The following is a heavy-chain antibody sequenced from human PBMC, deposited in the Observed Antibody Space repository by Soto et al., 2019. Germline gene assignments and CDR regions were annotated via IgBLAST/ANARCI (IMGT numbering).Heavy chain of an antibody. J-gene: IGHJ6*02. Sequence: ASVKVSCKISGYTFTSYGISWVRQAPGQGLEWMGWISTHNGDTNFAQKFQGRVTLTTDTSTNTAYMDLRTLTSDDTAVYYCATGYDILTGLAYYYGMDVCRQGTTVTVSS. CDR3: ATGYDILTGLAYYYGMDV. CDR1: GYTFTSYG. CDR2: ISTHNGDT. D-gene: IGHD3-9*01. V-gene: IGHV1-18*01.